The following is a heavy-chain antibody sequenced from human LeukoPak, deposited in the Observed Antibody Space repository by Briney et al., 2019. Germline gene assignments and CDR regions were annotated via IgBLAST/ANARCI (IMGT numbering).Heavy chain of an antibody. Sequence: TSETLSLTCTVSGGSISSYYWSWIRQPPGKGLEWIGYIYYSGSTNYNPSLKSRVTISVDTSKNQFSLKLSSVTAADTAVYYCARVSSYSSGWYGGWGQGTLVTVSS. J-gene: IGHJ4*02. CDR2: IYYSGST. D-gene: IGHD6-19*01. V-gene: IGHV4-59*12. CDR3: ARVSSYSSGWYGG. CDR1: GGSISSYY.